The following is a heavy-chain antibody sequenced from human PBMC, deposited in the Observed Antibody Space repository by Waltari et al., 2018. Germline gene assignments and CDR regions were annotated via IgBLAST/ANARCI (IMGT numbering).Heavy chain of an antibody. CDR2: ISYNGVNQ. CDR1: GFTLNYS. J-gene: IGHJ4*02. Sequence: QVQLVESGGGVVQPGRSLRLSCVVSGFTLNYSIHWVRQAPGKGLEWGAVISYNGVNQYYRDFVKGRFTVSRDTAKSTVYLQMDSLTPDDTAIYYCAKEQGGHTEIDYWGQGTLVTVSA. D-gene: IGHD2-15*01. V-gene: IGHV3-30*18. CDR3: AKEQGGHTEIDY.